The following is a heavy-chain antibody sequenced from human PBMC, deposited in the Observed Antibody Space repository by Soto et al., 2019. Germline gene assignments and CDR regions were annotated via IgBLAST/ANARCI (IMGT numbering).Heavy chain of an antibody. J-gene: IGHJ6*02. V-gene: IGHV3-49*03. CDR1: GFTFGDYA. D-gene: IGHD3-9*01. Sequence: GGSLRLSCTASGFTFGDYAMSWFRQAPGKGLEWVGFIRSKAYGGTTEYAASVKSRFTISRDDSKSIAYLQMNSLKTEDTAMYYCTRGYTTYYDILTGYYNVKGGARDYYYGMDVWGQGTTVTVSS. CDR3: TRGYTTYYDILTGYYNVKGGARDYYYGMDV. CDR2: IRSKAYGGTT.